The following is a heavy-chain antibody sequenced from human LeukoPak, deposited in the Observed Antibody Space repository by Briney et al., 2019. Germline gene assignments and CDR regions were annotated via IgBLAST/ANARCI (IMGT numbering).Heavy chain of an antibody. J-gene: IGHJ4*02. Sequence: VASVTVSCKASGGTFSSYAISWVRQAPGQGLEWLGRIIPILGIANYAQKFQGRVTITADKSTSTAYMEQSSRRSEDTALYYCARLGVAVAATGKNYFDYWGQGTLVTVSS. CDR2: IIPILGIA. CDR1: GGTFSSYA. D-gene: IGHD6-19*01. V-gene: IGHV1-69*04. CDR3: ARLGVAVAATGKNYFDY.